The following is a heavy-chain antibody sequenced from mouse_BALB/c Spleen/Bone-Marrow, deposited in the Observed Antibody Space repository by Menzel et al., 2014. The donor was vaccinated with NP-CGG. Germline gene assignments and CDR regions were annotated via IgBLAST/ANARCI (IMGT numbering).Heavy chain of an antibody. Sequence: VKVVESGPGLVAPSQSLCITCTVSGFSLTSYGVHWVRQPPGKVLEWLGVIWAGGSTNYNSALMSRLSISKDNSKSQVFLKMNSLQTDDTAMYYCARGSYYEGAMDYWGQGTSVTVSS. CDR3: ARGSYYEGAMDY. D-gene: IGHD1-1*01. J-gene: IGHJ4*01. CDR2: IWAGGST. CDR1: GFSLTSYG. V-gene: IGHV2-9*02.